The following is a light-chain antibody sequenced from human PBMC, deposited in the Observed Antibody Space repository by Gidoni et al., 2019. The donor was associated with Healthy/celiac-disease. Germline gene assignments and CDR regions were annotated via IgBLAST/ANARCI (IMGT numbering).Light chain of an antibody. Sequence: QSALTQPASVSGSPGQSIPISCTGTSSDVGDYKYVSWYQQQPGKAPKLMIYEVSNRPSGVSNRFSGSKSGNTASLTISGLQAEDEADYYCSSYTSSSTWVFGGGTKLTVL. CDR3: SSYTSSSTWV. V-gene: IGLV2-14*01. CDR1: SSDVGDYKY. J-gene: IGLJ3*02. CDR2: EVS.